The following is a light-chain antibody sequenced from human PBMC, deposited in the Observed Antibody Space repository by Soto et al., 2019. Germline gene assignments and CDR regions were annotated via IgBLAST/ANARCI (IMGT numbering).Light chain of an antibody. J-gene: IGKJ4*01. CDR3: KQYNKFPSLT. CDR1: QSVSSN. V-gene: IGKV3-15*01. Sequence: EIVMTQSPATLSVSPGERATLSCRASQSVSSNLAWYHQKPGQAPRLLIYGASTRATGIPARFSGSGSGTEFTLTISSLQSEDFAVYYCKQYNKFPSLTFGGGTKVEIK. CDR2: GAS.